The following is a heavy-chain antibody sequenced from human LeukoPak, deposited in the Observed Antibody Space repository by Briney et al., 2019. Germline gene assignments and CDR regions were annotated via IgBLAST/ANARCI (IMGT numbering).Heavy chain of an antibody. CDR1: GGSISSGSYY. CDR2: IYTSGST. Sequence: NPSETLSLTCTVSGGSISSGSYYWSWIRQPAGKGLEWIGRIYTSGSTNYNPSLKSRVTISVDTSKNQLSLKLSSVTAADTAVYYCARRGYSSGWYDYWGQGALVTVSS. V-gene: IGHV4-61*02. D-gene: IGHD6-19*01. J-gene: IGHJ4*02. CDR3: ARRGYSSGWYDY.